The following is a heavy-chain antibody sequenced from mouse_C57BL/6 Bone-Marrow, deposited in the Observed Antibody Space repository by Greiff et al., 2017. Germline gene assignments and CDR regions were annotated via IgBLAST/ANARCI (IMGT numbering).Heavy chain of an antibody. D-gene: IGHD2-3*01. J-gene: IGHJ3*01. CDR1: GFTFSDYY. CDR2: ISNGGGST. Sequence: DVQLQESGGGLVQPGGSLKLSCAASGFTFSDYYMYWVRQTPEKRLEWVAYISNGGGSTYYPDTVKGRFTISRDNAKNTLYLQMSRLKSEDTAMYYCARPYDGYYGWFAYWGQGTLVTVSA. V-gene: IGHV5-12*01. CDR3: ARPYDGYYGWFAY.